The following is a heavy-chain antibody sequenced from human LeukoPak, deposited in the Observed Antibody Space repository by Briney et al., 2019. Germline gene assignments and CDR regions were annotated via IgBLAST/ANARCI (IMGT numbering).Heavy chain of an antibody. J-gene: IGHJ4*02. CDR3: AGWGGGAAAGNFDY. D-gene: IGHD6-13*01. CDR1: GGSISSSSYY. CDR2: IYYSGST. V-gene: IGHV4-39*01. Sequence: SETLSLTCTVSGGSISSSSYYWGWIRQPPGKGLEWIGSIYYSGSTYYNPSLKSRVTISVDTSKNQFSLKLSSVTAADTAVYYCAGWGGGAAAGNFDYWGQGTLVTVSS.